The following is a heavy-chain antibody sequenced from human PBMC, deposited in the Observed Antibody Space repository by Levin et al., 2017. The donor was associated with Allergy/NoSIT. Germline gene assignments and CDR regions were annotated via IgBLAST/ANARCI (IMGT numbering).Heavy chain of an antibody. V-gene: IGHV3-30*18. CDR3: AKDVGEQQPTDY. CDR1: GFTFSSYG. Sequence: PGGSLRLSCAASGFTFSSYGMHWVRQAPGKGLEWVAVISYDGSNKYYADSVKGRFTISRDNSKNTLYLQMNSLRAEDTAVYYCAKDVGEQQPTDYWGQGTLVTVSS. CDR2: ISYDGSNK. D-gene: IGHD6-13*01. J-gene: IGHJ4*02.